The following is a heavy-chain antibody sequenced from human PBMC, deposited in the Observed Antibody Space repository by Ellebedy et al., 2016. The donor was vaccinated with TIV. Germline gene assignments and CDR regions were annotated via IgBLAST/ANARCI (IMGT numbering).Heavy chain of an antibody. J-gene: IGHJ6*02. Sequence: GESLKISCAASGFTVSGNYMSWVRQAPGKGLEWVSVIYSDGSTFYADSVKGRLAIPRDSSKNTLYLQMSSLRAEDTAVYYCARGITVADSRGFFYYYGLDVWGQGTTVTVFS. CDR1: GFTVSGNY. CDR2: IYSDGST. V-gene: IGHV3-66*01. D-gene: IGHD6-19*01. CDR3: ARGITVADSRGFFYYYGLDV.